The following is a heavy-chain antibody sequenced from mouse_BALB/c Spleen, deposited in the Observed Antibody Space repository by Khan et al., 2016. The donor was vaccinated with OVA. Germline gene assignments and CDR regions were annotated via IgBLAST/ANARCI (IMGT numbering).Heavy chain of an antibody. CDR1: GYTFTTDG. V-gene: IGHV9-4*02. CDR2: INTHTGVP. J-gene: IGHJ4*01. CDR3: ARGGAAFYRNDGGAMDY. Sequence: QIQLVQSGPELKKPGETVRISCKASGYTFTTDGMQWVQQMPGKGLKWIGWINTHTGVPTYAEDFKGRFAFSLETSASTVYLQITNLKNEDTATYYWARGGAAFYRNDGGAMDYWGQGTSVTVSS. D-gene: IGHD2-14*01.